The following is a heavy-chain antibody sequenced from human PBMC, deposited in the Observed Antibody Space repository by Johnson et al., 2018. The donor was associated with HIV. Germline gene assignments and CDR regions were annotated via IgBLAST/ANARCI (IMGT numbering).Heavy chain of an antibody. CDR3: ARGDYYDSSGPWVDAFDV. Sequence: VQLVESGGGLVQPGGSLRLSCAASGFTFSSYWMSWVRQAPGKGLEWVANIKQDGSAKYYVDSVKGRFTFSRDNAKNSLYLQMNSLRAEDTAVYYCARGDYYDSSGPWVDAFDVWGQGTMVTGSS. CDR1: GFTFSSYW. J-gene: IGHJ3*01. D-gene: IGHD3-22*01. CDR2: IKQDGSAK. V-gene: IGHV3-7*02.